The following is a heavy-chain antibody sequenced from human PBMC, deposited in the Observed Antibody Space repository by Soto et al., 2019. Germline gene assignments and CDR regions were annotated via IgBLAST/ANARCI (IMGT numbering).Heavy chain of an antibody. V-gene: IGHV1-46*01. CDR1: GYTFTSYY. Sequence: QVQLVQSGAEVKKPGASVKVSCKASGYTFTSYYMHWVRQAPGQGLEWMGIINPSGGSTSYAQKFQGRVTMTRDTSTSTVYMELSSLRSEDTAVYYCERAEMATITFDYWGQGTLVTFSS. CDR2: INPSGGST. J-gene: IGHJ4*02. CDR3: ERAEMATITFDY. D-gene: IGHD4-4*01.